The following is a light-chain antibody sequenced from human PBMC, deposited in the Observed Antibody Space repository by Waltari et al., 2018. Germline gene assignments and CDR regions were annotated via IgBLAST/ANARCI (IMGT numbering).Light chain of an antibody. J-gene: IGKJ2*01. CDR3: QQYGSSQYT. V-gene: IGKV3-20*01. CDR2: GAS. Sequence: TQSPGTLSLSPGERATLSCRASQSITSKYLAGYQQKPGQAPRLLIYGASSRATGIPDRFSGSGSGTYFSRTISRLEPEDFAVYYCQQYGSSQYTFGQGTKVEIK. CDR1: QSITSKY.